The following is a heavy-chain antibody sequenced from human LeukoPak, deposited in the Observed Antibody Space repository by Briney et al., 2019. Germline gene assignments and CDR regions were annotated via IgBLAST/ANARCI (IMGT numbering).Heavy chain of an antibody. CDR3: ARGNFRYCSGGSCYSLMVYYYYYMDV. CDR1: GGSFSGYY. CDR2: INHSGST. D-gene: IGHD2-15*01. Sequence: SETLSLTCAVYGGSFSGYYWSWIRQPPGKGLEWTGEINHSGSTNYNPSLKSRVTISVDTSKNQFSLKLSSVTAADTAVYYCARGNFRYCSGGSCYSLMVYYYYYMDVWGKGTTVTVSS. J-gene: IGHJ6*03. V-gene: IGHV4-34*01.